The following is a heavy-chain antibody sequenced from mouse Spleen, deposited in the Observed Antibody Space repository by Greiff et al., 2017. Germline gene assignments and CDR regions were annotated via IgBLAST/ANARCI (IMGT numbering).Heavy chain of an antibody. J-gene: IGHJ3*01. CDR2: IDPSDSYT. CDR3: ARGGTTVVAKAY. CDR1: GYTFTSYW. V-gene: IGHV1-69*01. Sequence: VQLQQPGAELVMPGASVKLSCKASGYTFTSYWMHWVKQRPGQGLEWIGEIDPSDSYTNYNQKFKGKATLTVDKSSSTAYMQLSSLTSEDSAVYYCARGGTTVVAKAYWGQGTLVTVSA. D-gene: IGHD1-1*01.